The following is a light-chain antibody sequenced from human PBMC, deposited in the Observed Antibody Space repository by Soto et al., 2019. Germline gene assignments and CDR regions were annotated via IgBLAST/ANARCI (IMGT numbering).Light chain of an antibody. V-gene: IGKV1D-13*01. CDR2: DAS. J-gene: IGKJ5*01. Sequence: IQMTQSPSSLSASVGDRVTLSCRASQGVSSALAWYQQKPGKAPKILIYDASSLESGVASRFRGSGSGTDCALTVSSLQPEDFEIYYGQQFNNFPRTFGQGTRLEI. CDR3: QQFNNFPRT. CDR1: QGVSSA.